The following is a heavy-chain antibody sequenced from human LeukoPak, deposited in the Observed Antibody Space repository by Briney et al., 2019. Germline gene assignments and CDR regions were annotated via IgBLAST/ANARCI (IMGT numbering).Heavy chain of an antibody. J-gene: IGHJ5*02. CDR3: ARDHITMVRGAPRSNWFDP. CDR2: INAGNGNT. CDR1: GYTFTSYA. D-gene: IGHD3-10*01. Sequence: ASAKVSCKASGYTFTSYAMHWVRQAPGQRLEWMGWINAGNGNTKYSQKFQGRVTITRDTSASTAYMELSSLRSEDTAVYYCARDHITMVRGAPRSNWFDPWGQGTLVTVSS. V-gene: IGHV1-3*01.